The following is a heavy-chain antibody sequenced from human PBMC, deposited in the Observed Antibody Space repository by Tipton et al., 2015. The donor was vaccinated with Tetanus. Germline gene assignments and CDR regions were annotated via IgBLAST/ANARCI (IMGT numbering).Heavy chain of an antibody. CDR3: VREINGGNSGYDYYFDN. V-gene: IGHV1-18*01. J-gene: IGHJ4*02. CDR2: IRAHNGDT. Sequence: QLVQSGAEVKKPGASVKVSCKATGYTFSSFGITWVRQAPGQGLEWMGWIRAHNGDTKYAQKFQGRVTLTTDTSTMTAYMEVRSLRSDDTAVYYCVREINGGNSGYDYYFDNWGQGTLVTVSA. CDR1: GYTFSSFG. D-gene: IGHD5-12*01.